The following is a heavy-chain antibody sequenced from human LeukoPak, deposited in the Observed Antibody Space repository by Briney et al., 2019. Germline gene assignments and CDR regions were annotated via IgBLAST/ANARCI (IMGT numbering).Heavy chain of an antibody. CDR3: ARDAASSGWLDY. V-gene: IGHV3-30-3*01. D-gene: IGHD6-19*01. Sequence: GGSLRLSCAASGFTFSSYAMHWVRQAPGKGLEWVAVISYDGSNKYYADSVKGRFTISRDNSKNTLYLQMNSLRAEDTAAYYCARDAASSGWLDYWGQGTLVTVSS. J-gene: IGHJ4*02. CDR2: ISYDGSNK. CDR1: GFTFSSYA.